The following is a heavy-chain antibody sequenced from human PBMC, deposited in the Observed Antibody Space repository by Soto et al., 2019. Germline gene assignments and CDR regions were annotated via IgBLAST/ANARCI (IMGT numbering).Heavy chain of an antibody. Sequence: PSQTLSLTCAISGDSVSSNSAAWNWIRQSPSRGLEWLGRTYYRSKWYNDYAVSVKSRITINPDTSKNQFSLQLNSVTPEDTAVYYCARGVFVTIFGVVIASPYFDYWGQGTPVTVSS. CDR1: GDSVSSNSAA. D-gene: IGHD3-3*01. CDR2: TYYRSKWYN. CDR3: ARGVFVTIFGVVIASPYFDY. J-gene: IGHJ4*02. V-gene: IGHV6-1*01.